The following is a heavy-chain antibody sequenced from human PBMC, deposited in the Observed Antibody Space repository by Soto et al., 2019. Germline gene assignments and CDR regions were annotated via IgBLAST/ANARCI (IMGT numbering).Heavy chain of an antibody. CDR1: GGSISSGDYY. D-gene: IGHD2-2*01. CDR3: ARVKTVSLYQPLDGHQPFDY. Sequence: PSETLSLTCTVSGGSISSGDYYWSWIRQPPGKGLEWIGYIYYSGSTYYNPSLKSRVTISVDTSKNQFSLKLSSVTAADTAVYYCARVKTVSLYQPLDGHQPFDYSGQGTLVTVST. V-gene: IGHV4-30-4*02. J-gene: IGHJ4*02. CDR2: IYYSGST.